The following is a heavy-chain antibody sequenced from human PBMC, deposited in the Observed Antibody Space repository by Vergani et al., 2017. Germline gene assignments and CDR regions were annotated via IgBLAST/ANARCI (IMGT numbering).Heavy chain of an antibody. CDR1: GYTFTNSY. CDR2: INPSGGST. CDR3: ARSSGWYDY. V-gene: IGHV1-46*01. D-gene: IGHD6-19*01. J-gene: IGHJ4*02. Sequence: QVQLVQFGAEVKKPGASVKVSCKASGYTFTNSYMHWVRQAPGQGLEWMGIINPSGGSTSYAQKFQGRVTMTRDTSTSTVYMELSSLRSEDTAMYYCARSSGWYDYWGQGTLVTVSS.